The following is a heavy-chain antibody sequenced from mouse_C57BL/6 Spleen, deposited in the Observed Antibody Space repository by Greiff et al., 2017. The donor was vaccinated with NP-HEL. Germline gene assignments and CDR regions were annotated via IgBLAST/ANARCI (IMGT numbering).Heavy chain of an antibody. V-gene: IGHV1-72*01. J-gene: IGHJ4*01. CDR3: ASRSHFYGSNAMDY. CDR1: GYTFTSSW. CDR2: FDPKSVGT. D-gene: IGHD1-1*01. Sequence: QVQLQQPGAELVKPGASVKLSCKPSGYTFTSSWLHWVKRRPGRGLEWIGRFDPKSVGTKYNEEFKSKATLTVDKLGMTAYMQLSSLTSEDSAFYYCASRSHFYGSNAMDYWGPGTSVTVAS.